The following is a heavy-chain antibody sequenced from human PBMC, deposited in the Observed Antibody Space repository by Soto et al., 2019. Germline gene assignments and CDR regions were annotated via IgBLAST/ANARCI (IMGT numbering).Heavy chain of an antibody. CDR3: ARDPLVVPAAMLGRVLRYFDWFEPDLDY. J-gene: IGHJ4*02. Sequence: GGSLRLSCAASGFTFSSYAMHWVRQAPGKGLEWVAVISYDGSNKYYADSVKGRFTISRDNSKNTLYLQMNSLRAEDTAVYYCARDPLVVPAAMLGRVLRYFDWFEPDLDYWGQGTLVTVSS. CDR1: GFTFSSYA. D-gene: IGHD3-9*01. V-gene: IGHV3-30-3*01. CDR2: ISYDGSNK.